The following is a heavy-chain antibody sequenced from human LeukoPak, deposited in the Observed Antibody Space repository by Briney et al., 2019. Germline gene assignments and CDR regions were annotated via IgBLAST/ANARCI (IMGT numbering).Heavy chain of an antibody. D-gene: IGHD6-13*01. CDR1: GFTFSNAW. V-gene: IGHV3-15*01. J-gene: IGHJ3*02. CDR2: IKSKTDGGTT. Sequence: GGSLRLSCAASGFTFSNAWMSWVRQAPGKGLEWVGRIKSKTDGGTTDYAAPVKGRFTISRDDSKNTLYPQMNSLKTEDTAVYYCTSGDAAGGFDIWGQGTMVTVSS. CDR3: TSGDAAGGFDI.